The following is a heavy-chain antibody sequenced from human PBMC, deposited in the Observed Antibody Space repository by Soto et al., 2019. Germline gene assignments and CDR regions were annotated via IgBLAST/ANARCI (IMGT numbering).Heavy chain of an antibody. D-gene: IGHD1-20*01. CDR2: IYYSGST. CDR1: GGSISSISYY. Sequence: SETLSLTCTVSGGSISSISYYWGWIRQPPGKGLEWIGSIYYSGSTYYNPSLKSRVTISVDTSKNQFSLKLSSVTAADTAVYYCASSGITGTRRAFDIWGQGTMVTASS. V-gene: IGHV4-39*01. CDR3: ASSGITGTRRAFDI. J-gene: IGHJ3*02.